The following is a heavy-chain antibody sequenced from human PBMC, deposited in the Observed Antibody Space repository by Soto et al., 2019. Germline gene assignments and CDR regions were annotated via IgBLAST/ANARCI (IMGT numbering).Heavy chain of an antibody. CDR2: ITWNSVST. CDR1: GFSFDDFA. D-gene: IGHD3-3*01. Sequence: QLVESGGGLVQPGGSLRLSCVASGFSFDDFAMHWVRQAPAKGLEWISGITWNSVSTDYANSVKGRFTVSRDNAKNSLYLQMSSLTTEDTALYFCAKERVRFLDAWGQGTLVTVSS. V-gene: IGHV3-9*01. J-gene: IGHJ5*02. CDR3: AKERVRFLDA.